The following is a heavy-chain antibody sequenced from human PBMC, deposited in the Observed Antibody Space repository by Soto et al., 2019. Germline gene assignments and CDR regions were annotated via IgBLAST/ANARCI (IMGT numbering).Heavy chain of an antibody. J-gene: IGHJ6*02. CDR1: GGSISSYY. V-gene: IGHV4-59*01. CDR2: IYYSGST. Sequence: SETLSLTCTVSGGSISSYYWSWIRQPPGKGLEWIGYIYYSGSTNYNPSLKSRVTISVDTSKNQFSLKLSSVTAADTALYYCARILGYGSSTSCHMYYGMDVWGQGTTVTLSS. D-gene: IGHD2-2*01. CDR3: ARILGYGSSTSCHMYYGMDV.